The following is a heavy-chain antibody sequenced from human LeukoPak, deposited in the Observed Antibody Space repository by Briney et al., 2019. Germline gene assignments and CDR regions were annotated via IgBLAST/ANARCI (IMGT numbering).Heavy chain of an antibody. V-gene: IGHV3-15*01. CDR1: GFTVRSYG. CDR3: TTDVGYSSGWYPRYYYYMDV. Sequence: GGSLSLSSAASGFTVRSYGMSWVRHARAKGMEWVGRSKSKTDGGPTNYAAPVNGRFTISRDDSKNTLYLQMNSLQTEDTAGYYCTTDVGYSSGWYPRYYYYMDVWGKGNTVTISS. D-gene: IGHD6-19*01. CDR2: SKSKTDGGPT. J-gene: IGHJ6*03.